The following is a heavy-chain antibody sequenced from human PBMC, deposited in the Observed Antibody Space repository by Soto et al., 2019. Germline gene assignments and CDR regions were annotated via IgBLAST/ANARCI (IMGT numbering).Heavy chain of an antibody. CDR3: ARLPKGSTVTS. CDR2: ITSDGGVT. D-gene: IGHD4-17*01. Sequence: EVRLVESGGGLVHPGGSLRLSCAASGFTFSDYSMNWVRQAPGKGLEWVSYITSDGGVTYYADSVKGRFSVSRDNDKKSLFLQMNSLRDEDTAVYYCARLPKGSTVTSWGQGTLVTVSS. J-gene: IGHJ4*02. CDR1: GFTFSDYS. V-gene: IGHV3-48*02.